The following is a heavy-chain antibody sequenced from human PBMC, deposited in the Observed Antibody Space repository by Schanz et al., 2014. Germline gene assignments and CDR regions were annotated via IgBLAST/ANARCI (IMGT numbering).Heavy chain of an antibody. Sequence: EVQLLESGGGLVQPGGSLRLSCAASGFTFSSYAMSWVRQAPGKGLEWVSAISGSGGSTYYADSVKGRFTISRDNSKNTLYLQMNSLRAEDTAIYYCAKDQLANYRGSGYNWFDPWGQGTLVTVSS. J-gene: IGHJ5*02. CDR3: AKDQLANYRGSGYNWFDP. D-gene: IGHD3-10*01. CDR2: ISGSGGST. CDR1: GFTFSSYA. V-gene: IGHV3-23*01.